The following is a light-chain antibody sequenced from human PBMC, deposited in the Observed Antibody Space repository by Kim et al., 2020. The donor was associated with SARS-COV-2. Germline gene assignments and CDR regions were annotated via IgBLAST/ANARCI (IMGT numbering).Light chain of an antibody. CDR2: RAS. Sequence: LSPGERVTLSCRASLNMNSDYLAWYQQKPGQAPRLLIYRASTRATAIPDRFSGSGSGTDFTLTIRRLEPEDFAVYYCQHYGSSRYTFGQGTKLEI. CDR1: LNMNSDY. V-gene: IGKV3-20*01. CDR3: QHYGSSRYT. J-gene: IGKJ2*01.